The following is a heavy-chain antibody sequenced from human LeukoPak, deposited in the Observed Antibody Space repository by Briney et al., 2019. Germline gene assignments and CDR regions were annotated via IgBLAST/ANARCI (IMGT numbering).Heavy chain of an antibody. CDR1: GYTFTSYG. J-gene: IGHJ4*02. CDR3: ARGTYDYVWESYHTFDY. Sequence: ASVKVSCKASGYTFTSYGISWVRQAPGQGLEWMGWISAYNGNTNYAQKLQGRVTMTTDTSTSTAYMELRSLRSDDTAVYYCARGTYDYVWESYHTFDYWGQGTLVTVSS. D-gene: IGHD3-16*02. V-gene: IGHV1-18*01. CDR2: ISAYNGNT.